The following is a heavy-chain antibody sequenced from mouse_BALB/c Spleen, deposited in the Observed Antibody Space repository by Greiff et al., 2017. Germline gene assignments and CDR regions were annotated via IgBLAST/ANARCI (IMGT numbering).Heavy chain of an antibody. Sequence: QVQLKESGPGLVAPSQSLSITCTVSGFSLTSYGVPWVRQPPGKGLEWLGVIWAGGSTNYNSALMSRLSISKDNSKSQVFLKMNSLQTDDTDMYYCARDLSYDGYYLYAMDYWGQGTSVTVSS. CDR2: IWAGGST. V-gene: IGHV2-9*02. J-gene: IGHJ4*01. D-gene: IGHD2-3*01. CDR3: ARDLSYDGYYLYAMDY. CDR1: GFSLTSYG.